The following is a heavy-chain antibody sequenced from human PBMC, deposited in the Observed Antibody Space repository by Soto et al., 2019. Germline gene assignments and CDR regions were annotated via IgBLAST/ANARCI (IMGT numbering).Heavy chain of an antibody. J-gene: IGHJ4*02. CDR1: GYTLTELS. V-gene: IGHV1-24*01. Sequence: ASVKVSCKVSGYTLTELSMHWVRQAPGKGLEWMGGFDPEDGETIYAQKFQGRVTMTEDTSTDTAYMELSSLGSEDTAVYYCARDRSPGRPSSTSFASYWGQGTLVTVSS. D-gene: IGHD2-2*01. CDR3: ARDRSPGRPSSTSFASY. CDR2: FDPEDGET.